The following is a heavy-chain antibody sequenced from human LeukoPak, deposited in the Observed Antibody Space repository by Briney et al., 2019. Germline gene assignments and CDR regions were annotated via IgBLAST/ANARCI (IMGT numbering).Heavy chain of an antibody. D-gene: IGHD3-10*01. V-gene: IGHV3-30*04. CDR1: GFTFSSYA. J-gene: IGHJ5*02. CDR2: ISYDGSNK. CDR3: ARGFGSMVRGVISGDWFDP. Sequence: PGRFLRLSCAASGFTFSSYAMHWVRQAPGKGLEWVAVISYDGSNKYYADSVKGRFTISRDNSKNTLYLQMNSLRAEDTAVYYCARGFGSMVRGVISGDWFDPWGQGTLVTVSS.